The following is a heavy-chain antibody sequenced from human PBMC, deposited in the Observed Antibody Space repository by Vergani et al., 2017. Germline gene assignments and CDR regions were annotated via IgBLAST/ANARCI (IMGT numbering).Heavy chain of an antibody. CDR1: GGSFTSYH. V-gene: IGHV4-34*01. CDR2: IDHTGRP. J-gene: IGHJ6*03. CDR3: ARGNTETNGHLYYYYYMDV. Sequence: QVQLQQWGGGLLKPSETLSLTCVVNGGSFTSYHWTWIRQSPGEGLEWVGDIDHTGRPDYSPSLKSRLAMSVDKSRNQFSLTLNSVTATDTTIYCCARGNTETNGHLYYYYYMDVWGQGTAVTVS. D-gene: IGHD2-8*01.